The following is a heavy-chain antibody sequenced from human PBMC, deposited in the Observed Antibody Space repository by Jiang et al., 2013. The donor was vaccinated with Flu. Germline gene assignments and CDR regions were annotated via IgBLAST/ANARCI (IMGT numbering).Heavy chain of an antibody. CDR1: GFTFSSYA. Sequence: ASGFTFSSYAMHWVRQAPGKGLEWVAVISYDGSNKYYADSVKGRFTISRDNSKNTLYLQMNSLRAEDTAVYYCATGSGDYDILTGYYSNFDYWGQGTLVTVSS. CDR3: ATGSGDYDILTGYYSNFDY. J-gene: IGHJ4*02. D-gene: IGHD3-9*01. CDR2: ISYDGSNK. V-gene: IGHV3-30-3*01.